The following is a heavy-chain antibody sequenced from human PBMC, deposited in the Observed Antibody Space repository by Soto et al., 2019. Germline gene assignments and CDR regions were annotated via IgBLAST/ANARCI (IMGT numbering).Heavy chain of an antibody. J-gene: IGHJ5*02. Sequence: SETLSLTCTVSGGSISSGSYSWSWIRQHPGKALEWIGYIYYSGSTYYNPSLKSRLTMSVDTSKNQFSLKLSSVTAADTAIYYCARARGYCSGGSCYRMTAWFDPWRQGTLVTVS. D-gene: IGHD2-15*01. CDR1: GGSISSGSYS. V-gene: IGHV4-31*03. CDR3: ARARGYCSGGSCYRMTAWFDP. CDR2: IYYSGST.